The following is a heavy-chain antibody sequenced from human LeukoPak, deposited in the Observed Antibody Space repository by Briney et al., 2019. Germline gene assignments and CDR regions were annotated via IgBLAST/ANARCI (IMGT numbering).Heavy chain of an antibody. V-gene: IGHV1-8*01. J-gene: IGHJ4*02. CDR3: ASRITMVRGGSPLY. CDR1: RYTFTSYD. Sequence: ASVKVSCKASRYTFTSYDINWVRQATGQGLEWMGWMNPNSGNTGYAQKFQGRATMTRNTSISTAYMELSSLRSEDTAVYYCASRITMVRGGSPLYWGQGTLVTVSS. D-gene: IGHD3-10*01. CDR2: MNPNSGNT.